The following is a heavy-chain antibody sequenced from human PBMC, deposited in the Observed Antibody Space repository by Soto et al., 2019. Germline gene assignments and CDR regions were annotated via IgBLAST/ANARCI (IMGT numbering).Heavy chain of an antibody. J-gene: IGHJ4*02. CDR3: AKTPGVVGATCDS. V-gene: IGHV3-23*01. D-gene: IGHD1-26*01. Sequence: GGSLRLSCAASGFTFNRYAMSWVRQAPGKGLEWVSSISGNGDSTNYADSVKGRFTISRDNSKNMIYMQMNSLRAADTAVYYCAKTPGVVGATCDSWGQRTLVPVSS. CDR2: ISGNGDST. CDR1: GFTFNRYA.